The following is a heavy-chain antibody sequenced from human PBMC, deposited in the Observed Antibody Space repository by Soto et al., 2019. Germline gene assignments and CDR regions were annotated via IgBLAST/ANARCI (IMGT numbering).Heavy chain of an antibody. CDR3: VRDWTGGRGSVAGHPVGYCYAMDG. CDR2: INWISDFI. D-gene: IGHD6-19*01. Sequence: EVQVVESGGGLVQPGRSLRLSCVGSGFTFDDHAMHWVRQAPGKGLEWVSGINWISDFIGYADSVKGRFTISRDNAKNTXXLKMNNLRAEDTVLYFCVRDWTGGRGSVAGHPVGYCYAMDGWGQGTTVTVSS. CDR1: GFTFDDHA. J-gene: IGHJ6*02. V-gene: IGHV3-9*01.